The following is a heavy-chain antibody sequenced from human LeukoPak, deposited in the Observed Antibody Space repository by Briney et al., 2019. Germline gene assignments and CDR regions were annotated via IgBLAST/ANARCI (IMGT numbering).Heavy chain of an antibody. Sequence: GASVKVSCKASGYTFTGYYMHWVRQAPGQGLEWMGGIIPIFGTANYAQKFQGRVTITADKSTSTAYMELSSLRSEDTAVYYCARVGIGYCSGGSCYYFDYWGQGTLVTVSS. V-gene: IGHV1-69*06. D-gene: IGHD2-15*01. CDR3: ARVGIGYCSGGSCYYFDY. CDR2: IIPIFGTA. J-gene: IGHJ4*02. CDR1: GYTFTGYY.